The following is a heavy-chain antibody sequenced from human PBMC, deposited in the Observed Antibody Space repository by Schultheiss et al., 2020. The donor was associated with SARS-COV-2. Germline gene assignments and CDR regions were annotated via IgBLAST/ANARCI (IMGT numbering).Heavy chain of an antibody. CDR2: ISAYNGNT. J-gene: IGHJ6*03. CDR1: GYTFTSYG. D-gene: IGHD3-3*01. Sequence: ASVKVSCKASGYTFTSYGISWVRQAPGQGLEWMGWISAYNGNTNYAQKLQGRVTMTTDTSTSTAYMELRSLRSDDTAVYYCARARTYDFWSGYPQYNYYYYMDVWGKGTTVTVSS. V-gene: IGHV1-18*01. CDR3: ARARTYDFWSGYPQYNYYYYMDV.